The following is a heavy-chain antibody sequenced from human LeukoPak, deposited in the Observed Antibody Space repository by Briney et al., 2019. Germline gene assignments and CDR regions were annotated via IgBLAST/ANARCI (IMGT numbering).Heavy chain of an antibody. CDR3: ARGRITMVRGVDDAFDI. Sequence: QPGGSLRLSCAASGFTFSSYGMHWVRQATGKGLEWVSAIGTAGDTYYPGSAKGRFTISRENAKNSLYLQMNSLRAGDTAVYYCARGRITMVRGVDDAFDIWGQGTMVTVSS. CDR2: IGTAGDT. CDR1: GFTFSSYG. D-gene: IGHD3-10*01. J-gene: IGHJ3*02. V-gene: IGHV3-13*01.